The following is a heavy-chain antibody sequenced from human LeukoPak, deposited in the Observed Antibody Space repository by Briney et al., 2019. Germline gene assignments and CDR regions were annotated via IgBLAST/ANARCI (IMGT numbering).Heavy chain of an antibody. V-gene: IGHV4-38-2*02. D-gene: IGHD5-18*01. CDR3: ARVLRGYSYGKLYYYYYYYMDV. CDR1: GYSISSGYY. J-gene: IGHJ6*03. CDR2: IYHSGST. Sequence: SETLSLTCTVSGYSISSGYYWGWIRQPPGKGLEWIGSIYHSGSTYYNPSLKSRVTISVDTSKNQFSLKLSSVTAADTAVYYCARVLRGYSYGKLYYYYYYYMDVWGKGTTVTVSS.